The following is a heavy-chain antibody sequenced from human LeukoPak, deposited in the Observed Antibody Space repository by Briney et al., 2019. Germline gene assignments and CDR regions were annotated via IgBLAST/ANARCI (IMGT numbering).Heavy chain of an antibody. CDR3: ARVHYYDSSGDYYDRNWFDP. CDR1: GYTFTRYY. J-gene: IGHJ5*02. V-gene: IGHV1-46*01. CDR2: INPSGGST. D-gene: IGHD3-22*01. Sequence: GASVNVSCKASGYTFTRYYMHWVRQAPGQGLEWVGIINPSGGSTNYAQKFQGRVTMTRDTSTNTVYMEMSSLRSEDTAVYYCARVHYYDSSGDYYDRNWFDPWGQGTLVTVSS.